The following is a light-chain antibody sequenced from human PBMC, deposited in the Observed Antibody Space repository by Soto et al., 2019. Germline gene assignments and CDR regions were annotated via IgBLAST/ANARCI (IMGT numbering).Light chain of an antibody. CDR2: EVS. J-gene: IGLJ1*01. V-gene: IGLV2-14*01. Sequence: QSALSQPASVSGSPGQSITIYCTGTRSDIGACRFVSWYQQHPGKAPKLMIYEVSNRPSGVSNRFSGSKSGHSASLTISGLQAEDEAAYYCSSCTTSGPFYLFGTGTKLNVL. CDR1: RSDIGACRF. CDR3: SSCTTSGPFYL.